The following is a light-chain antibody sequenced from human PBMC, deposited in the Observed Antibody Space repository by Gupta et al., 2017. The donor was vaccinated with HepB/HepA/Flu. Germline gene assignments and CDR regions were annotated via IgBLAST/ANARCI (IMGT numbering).Light chain of an antibody. V-gene: IGKV2-28*01. Sequence: DSVMTQSPLSLPLTPAEPASISCRSSQSLVHSNGYNCLDWYLQNPGQSPQLLIYLCSNRASGVHDRFTGSGTGADFTLKISRVEANHVGVYYCMQDRQSPLTFGQGTKLEIK. J-gene: IGKJ2*01. CDR1: QSLVHSNGYNC. CDR3: MQDRQSPLT. CDR2: LCS.